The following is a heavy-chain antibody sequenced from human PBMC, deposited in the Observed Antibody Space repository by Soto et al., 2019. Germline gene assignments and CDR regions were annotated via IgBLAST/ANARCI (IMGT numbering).Heavy chain of an antibody. J-gene: IGHJ6*03. CDR2: ISSNGGST. V-gene: IGHV3-64*01. CDR1: GFTFSSYA. CDR3: AREEYCSSTSCNDHMDV. Sequence: GSLRLSCAASGFTFSSYAMHWVRQAPGKGLEYVSAISSNGGSTYYANSVKGRFTISRDNSKNTLYLQMGSLRAEDMAVYYCAREEYCSSTSCNDHMDVWGKGTTVTVSS. D-gene: IGHD2-2*01.